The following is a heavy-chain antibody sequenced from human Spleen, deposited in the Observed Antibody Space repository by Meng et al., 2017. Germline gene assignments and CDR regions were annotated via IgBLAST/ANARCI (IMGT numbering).Heavy chain of an antibody. D-gene: IGHD2-21*01. CDR1: GFTFSYSG. CDR3: VKATQKHFDS. Sequence: QGHLVESGGGVVQPGTSLRLSCAASGFTFSYSGMHWVRQAPGKGLEWVAVIANDESFKSYGDSVKGRFTISRDNFKNTVYLQMTSLTDEDTAVYYCVKATQKHFDSWGPGTLVTVSS. V-gene: IGHV3-30*18. J-gene: IGHJ4*02. CDR2: IANDESFK.